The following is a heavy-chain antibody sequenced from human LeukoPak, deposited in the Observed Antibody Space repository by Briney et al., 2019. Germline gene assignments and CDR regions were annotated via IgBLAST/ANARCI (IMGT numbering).Heavy chain of an antibody. J-gene: IGHJ4*02. Sequence: GGSLRLSCAASGFTVSSNYMSWVRQAPGKGLEWVSVIYSGGSTYYADSVKGRFTISRDNSKNTLYLQMNSLRAEDTAVYYCAKDSSKRIAALLYWGQGTLVTVSS. CDR2: IYSGGST. D-gene: IGHD6-25*01. CDR1: GFTVSSNY. V-gene: IGHV3-53*05. CDR3: AKDSSKRIAALLY.